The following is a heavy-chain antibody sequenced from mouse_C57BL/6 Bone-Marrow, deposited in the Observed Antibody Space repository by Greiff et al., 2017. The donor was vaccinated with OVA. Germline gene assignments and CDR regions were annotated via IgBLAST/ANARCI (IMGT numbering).Heavy chain of an antibody. Sequence: DVKLVESGGGLVKPGGSLKLSCAASGFTFSSYTMSWVRQTPEKRLEWVATISGGGGNTYYPDSVKGRFTISRDNAKNTLYLQMSSLRSEDTALYYCARQIFYFDYWGQGTTLTVSS. CDR3: ARQIFYFDY. V-gene: IGHV5-9*01. CDR2: ISGGGGNT. CDR1: GFTFSSYT. J-gene: IGHJ2*01.